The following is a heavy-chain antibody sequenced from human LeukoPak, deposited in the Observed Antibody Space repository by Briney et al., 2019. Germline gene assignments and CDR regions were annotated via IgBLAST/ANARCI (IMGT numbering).Heavy chain of an antibody. D-gene: IGHD3-3*02. CDR2: IYYSGST. CDR3: AAHIWSGTLYAFDI. J-gene: IGHJ3*02. V-gene: IGHV4-59*08. Sequence: PSETLSLTCTVSGGSISSYYWSWIRQPPGKGLEWIGYIYYSGSTNYNPSLKSRFAISVDTSKNQFSLKLSSVTAADTAVYYCAAHIWSGTLYAFDIWGQGTMVTVSS. CDR1: GGSISSYY.